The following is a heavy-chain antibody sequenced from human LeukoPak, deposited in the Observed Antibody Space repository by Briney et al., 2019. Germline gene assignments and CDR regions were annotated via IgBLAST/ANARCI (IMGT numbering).Heavy chain of an antibody. CDR2: ISYDGSNE. CDR3: AKDPSSYYYDSSGYYPGY. V-gene: IGHV3-30*18. J-gene: IGHJ4*02. D-gene: IGHD3-22*01. CDR1: GFTFSDYG. Sequence: PGGSLRLSGAASGFTFSDYGMHWVRKAPGKGLEWVALISYDGSNENYADSVKGRFTISRDNSKNTLYLQMNSLRAEDTAVYYCAKDPSSYYYDSSGYYPGYWGQGTLVTVSS.